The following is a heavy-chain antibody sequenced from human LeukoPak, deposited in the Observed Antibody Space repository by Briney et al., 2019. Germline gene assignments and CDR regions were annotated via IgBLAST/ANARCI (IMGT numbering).Heavy chain of an antibody. J-gene: IGHJ4*02. V-gene: IGHV3-48*03. CDR3: ARQFGEVLHYFDH. CDR2: ISSSGSTI. CDR1: GFTFSSYE. D-gene: IGHD3-10*01. Sequence: PGGSLRLSCAASGFTFSSYEMNWVRQAPGKGLEWVSYISSSGSTIYYADSVKARFTISRDNAKNSLYLQMNSLRAEDTAVYYCARQFGEVLHYFDHWGQGTLVTVSS.